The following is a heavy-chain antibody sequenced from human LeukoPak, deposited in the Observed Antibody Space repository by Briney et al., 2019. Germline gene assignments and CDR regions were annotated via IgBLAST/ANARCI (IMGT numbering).Heavy chain of an antibody. CDR2: ISYDGSDK. D-gene: IGHD2-2*01. J-gene: IGHJ6*02. Sequence: GGSLRLSCAASGFTFNSYVMHWVRQAPGKGLEWVAVISYDGSDKYYTDSVKGRFTISRDNSQNTLYLQMNSLRPEDTAMYYCAKDNSIVVVPAPMDVWGQGTTVTVSS. CDR1: GFTFNSYV. V-gene: IGHV3-30*18. CDR3: AKDNSIVVVPAPMDV.